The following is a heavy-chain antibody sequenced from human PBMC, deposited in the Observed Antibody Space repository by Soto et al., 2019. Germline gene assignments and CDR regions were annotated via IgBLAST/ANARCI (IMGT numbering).Heavy chain of an antibody. J-gene: IGHJ4*02. CDR1: GGSFNTFY. D-gene: IGHD5-18*01. CDR3: AREGSYCANNFAHGIQIWSCDF. CDR2: IFSSGST. V-gene: IGHV4-4*07. Sequence: SATPYLTCTASGGSFNTFYWGWVPQPAGKGLEWIGRIFSSGSTSFNPSLESRVAMSVDTSKNHFSLNLSSVTAADMAVYYCAREGSYCANNFAHGIQIWSCDFWGQGARVTVPA.